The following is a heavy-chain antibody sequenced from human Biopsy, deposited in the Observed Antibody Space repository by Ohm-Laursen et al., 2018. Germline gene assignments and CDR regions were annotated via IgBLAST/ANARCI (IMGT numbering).Heavy chain of an antibody. CDR2: ISSRSSDI. Sequence: GSLRLSCAASGFSFSSYGMYWVRQAPGEGLEWVSSISSRSSDIYYADSVKGRFTISRDNAKNSLFLHMNSLRAEDTAVYYCARGSGILNYGNFKYYHYYGMDVWGQGTKVTVSS. CDR3: ARGSGILNYGNFKYYHYYGMDV. J-gene: IGHJ6*02. CDR1: GFSFSSYG. D-gene: IGHD4-11*01. V-gene: IGHV3-21*01.